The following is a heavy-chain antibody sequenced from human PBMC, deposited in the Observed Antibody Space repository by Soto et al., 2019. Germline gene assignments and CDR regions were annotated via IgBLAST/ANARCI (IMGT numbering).Heavy chain of an antibody. D-gene: IGHD3-3*01. CDR2: IYYSGST. V-gene: IGHV4-30-4*01. CDR3: ARELEWLPASYYYGMDV. Sequence: QVQLQESGPGLVKPSQTLSLTCTVSGGCISSGDYYWSWIRQPPGKGLEWIGYIYYSGSTYYNPSLKSRVTISVDSSMNQFSLKLSSVTAADTAVYYCARELEWLPASYYYGMDVWGQGTTVTVSS. J-gene: IGHJ6*02. CDR1: GGCISSGDYY.